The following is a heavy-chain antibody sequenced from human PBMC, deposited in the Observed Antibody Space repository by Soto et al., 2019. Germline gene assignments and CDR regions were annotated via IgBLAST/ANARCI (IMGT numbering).Heavy chain of an antibody. CDR2: INQDGSGK. CDR3: AREFAMDV. J-gene: IGHJ6*02. CDR1: GFTFSSYY. Sequence: EVQLVESGGALVQPGGSLRLSCAASGFTFSSYYMSWARQAPGKGLEWVANINQDGSGKYYVDSVRGRFTISRDNAKNSVYLQMNSLRAEETAVYYCAREFAMDVWGQGTTVTVSS. V-gene: IGHV3-7*05.